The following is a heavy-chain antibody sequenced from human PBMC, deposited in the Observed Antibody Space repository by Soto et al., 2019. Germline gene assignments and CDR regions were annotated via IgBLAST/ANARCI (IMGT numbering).Heavy chain of an antibody. CDR2: ISGTGNST. J-gene: IGHJ4*02. Sequence: EVQLLESGGGLIQPGGSLRLSCAASGFTFSSYAMGWVRQVPGKGLEWFSGISGTGNSTYYADSVKGRFFISRDSSKNTVYLQMNSLRAEDTAIYYCAKDAGQQWRCDYWGQGALVTVSS. D-gene: IGHD6-19*01. CDR3: AKDAGQQWRCDY. CDR1: GFTFSSYA. V-gene: IGHV3-23*01.